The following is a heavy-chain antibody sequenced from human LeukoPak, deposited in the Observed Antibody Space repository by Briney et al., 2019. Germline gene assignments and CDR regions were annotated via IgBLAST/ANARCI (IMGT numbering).Heavy chain of an antibody. CDR1: GFTFSDYY. V-gene: IGHV3-11*01. CDR2: ISSSGSTI. J-gene: IGHJ4*02. CDR3: ARARYYYGSGSYPHYYFDY. D-gene: IGHD3-10*01. Sequence: GGSLRLSCAASGFTFSDYYMSWIRQAPGKGLEWVSYISSSGSTIYYADSVKGRFTISRDNAKNSLYLQMNSLRAEDTAVYYCARARYYYGSGSYPHYYFDYWGQGTLVTVSS.